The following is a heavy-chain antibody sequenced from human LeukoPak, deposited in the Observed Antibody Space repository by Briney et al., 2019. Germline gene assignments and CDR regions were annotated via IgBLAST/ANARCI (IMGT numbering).Heavy chain of an antibody. J-gene: IGHJ3*02. D-gene: IGHD6-19*01. Sequence: PGGSLRLSCAASGFRFSNYDMSWVRQAPGKGLEWVSSISSSSSFIYYADSVKGRFTISRDNAKNSLYLQMNSLRAEDTAVYYCARKWLVDAFDIWGQGTMVTVSS. CDR2: ISSSSSFI. CDR3: ARKWLVDAFDI. CDR1: GFRFSNYD. V-gene: IGHV3-21*01.